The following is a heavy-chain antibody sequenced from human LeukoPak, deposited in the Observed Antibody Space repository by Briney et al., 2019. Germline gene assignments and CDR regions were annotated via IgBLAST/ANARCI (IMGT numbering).Heavy chain of an antibody. J-gene: IGHJ3*02. CDR3: ARTGAFDI. CDR1: GYSFTSYW. Sequence: XCQXSGYSFTSYWXGWVRQLPGKGLECMGIIYPGDSDTRYSPSFQGQVTISADKSISTAYLQWSSLKASDTAMYYCARTGAFDIWGQGTMVTVSS. V-gene: IGHV5-51*01. CDR2: IYPGDSDT. D-gene: IGHD3-10*01.